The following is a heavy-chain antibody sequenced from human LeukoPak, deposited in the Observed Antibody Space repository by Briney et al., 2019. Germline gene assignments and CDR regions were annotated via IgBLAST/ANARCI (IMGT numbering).Heavy chain of an antibody. CDR3: AKDLRAYCTNGICYERRSLFDY. V-gene: IGHV3-23*01. J-gene: IGHJ4*02. Sequence: PGGSLRLSCGASGFTFNNYAMSWVRQAPGKGLVWVSSISASGGSTNYADSVKGRFTISRDNPKNTLFLLMHSLRADDTAFYYCAKDLRAYCTNGICYERRSLFDYWGQGTLVTVSS. CDR2: ISASGGST. D-gene: IGHD2-8*01. CDR1: GFTFNNYA.